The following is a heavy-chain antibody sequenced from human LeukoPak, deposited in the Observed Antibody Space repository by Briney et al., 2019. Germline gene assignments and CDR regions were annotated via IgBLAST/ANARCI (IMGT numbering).Heavy chain of an antibody. D-gene: IGHD3-3*01. CDR2: INHSGST. V-gene: IGHV4-34*01. CDR3: AREKAYYDFWSGFE. J-gene: IGHJ4*02. Sequence: PSETLSLTCAGYGGSFSGYYWSWIRQPPGKGLEWIGEINHSGSTNYNPSLKSRVTISVDTSKNQFSLKLSSVTAADTAVYYCAREKAYYDFWSGFEWGQGTLVTVSS. CDR1: GGSFSGYY.